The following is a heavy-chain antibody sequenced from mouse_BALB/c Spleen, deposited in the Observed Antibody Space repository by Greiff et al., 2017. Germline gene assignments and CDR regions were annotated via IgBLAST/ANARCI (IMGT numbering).Heavy chain of an antibody. CDR3: ARGGYCYDAMDY. CDR1: GYTFTGYW. D-gene: IGHD3-1*01. Sequence: VQLQQSGAELAKPGASVKMSCKASGYTFTGYWMHWVNQRPGQGLEWIGYINPSTGYTEYNQKFKDKATLTADKSSSTAYMQLSSLTSEDSAVYYCARGGYCYDAMDYWGQGTSVTVSS. V-gene: IGHV1-7*01. CDR2: INPSTGYT. J-gene: IGHJ4*01.